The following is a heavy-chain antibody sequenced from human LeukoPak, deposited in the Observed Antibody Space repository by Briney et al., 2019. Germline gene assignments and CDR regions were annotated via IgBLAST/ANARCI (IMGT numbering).Heavy chain of an antibody. CDR2: IYYSGST. CDR1: GGXISSYY. J-gene: IGHJ6*02. CDR3: ARHTTLRYYGMDV. D-gene: IGHD1-14*01. V-gene: IGHV4-59*08. Sequence: PSETLSLTCTVSGGXISSYYWSWIRQPPGKGLEWIGYIYYSGSTNYIPSLESRVTISVDTSKNQFSLKLSSVTAADTAVYYCARHTTLRYYGMDVWGQGTSVTVSS.